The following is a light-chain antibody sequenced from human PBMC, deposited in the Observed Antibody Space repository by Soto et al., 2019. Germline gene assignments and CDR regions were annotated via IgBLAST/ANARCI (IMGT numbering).Light chain of an antibody. CDR1: SSDVGGYNY. CDR2: EVS. J-gene: IGLJ1*01. CDR3: TSYAGSNNRGV. Sequence: QSALTQPPSASGSPGQSVTISCTGTSSDVGGYNYVSWYQHHPGKAPKLMIYEVSRRPSGVPDRFSGSKSGNTASLTVSGLQAEDKADYYCTSYAGSNNRGVFGSGTKVTVL. V-gene: IGLV2-8*01.